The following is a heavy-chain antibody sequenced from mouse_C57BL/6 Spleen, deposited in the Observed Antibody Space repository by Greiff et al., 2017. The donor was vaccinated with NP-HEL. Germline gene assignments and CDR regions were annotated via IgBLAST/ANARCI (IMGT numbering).Heavy chain of an antibody. V-gene: IGHV1-59*01. Sequence: QVQLQQSGAELVRPGTSVKLSCKASGYTFTSYWMHWVKQRPGQGLEWIGVIDPSDSYTNYNQKFKGKATLTVDTSSSTAYMQLSSLTSEDSAVYYCARTVGGYFDVWGTGTTVTVSS. D-gene: IGHD1-1*01. CDR1: GYTFTSYW. CDR3: ARTVGGYFDV. CDR2: IDPSDSYT. J-gene: IGHJ1*03.